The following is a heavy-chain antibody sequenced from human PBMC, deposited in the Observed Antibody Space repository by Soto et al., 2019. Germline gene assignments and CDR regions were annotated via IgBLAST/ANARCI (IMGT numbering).Heavy chain of an antibody. D-gene: IGHD5-18*01. CDR2: ISGSGGST. J-gene: IGHJ4*02. V-gene: IGHV3-23*04. CDR3: AKDRGYSYGYGGYYFDY. Sequence: EVQLVESGGGLVQPGGSLRLSCAASGFTFSSYAMSWVRQAPGKGLEWVSAISGSGGSTYYADSVKGRFTISRDNSKNTLYLQMNSLRAEDTAVYYCAKDRGYSYGYGGYYFDYWGQGTLVTVSS. CDR1: GFTFSSYA.